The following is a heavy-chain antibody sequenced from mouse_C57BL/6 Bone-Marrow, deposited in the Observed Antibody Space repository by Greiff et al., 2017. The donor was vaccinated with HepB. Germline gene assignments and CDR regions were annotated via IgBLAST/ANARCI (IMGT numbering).Heavy chain of an antibody. CDR2: IYPGGGYT. V-gene: IGHV1-63*01. J-gene: IGHJ1*03. Sequence: QVQLKQSGAELVRPGTSVKMSCKASGYTFTNYWIGWAKQRPGHGLEWIGDIYPGGGYTNYNEKFKGKATLTADKSSSTAYMQFSSLTSEDSAIYYCARSGSSSNWYFDVWGTGTTVTVSS. CDR1: GYTFTNYW. CDR3: ARSGSSSNWYFDV. D-gene: IGHD1-1*01.